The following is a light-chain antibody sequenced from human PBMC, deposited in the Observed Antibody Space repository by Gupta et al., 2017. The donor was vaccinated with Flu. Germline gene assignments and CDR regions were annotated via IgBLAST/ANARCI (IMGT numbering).Light chain of an antibody. Sequence: QSALTQPPSASGSPGQSLTISCTGTSSDVGGSKYVSWYQQHPGKAPKLIIYEVNKRPSGVPDRFSGSKSGNTASLTVSGLQAEDEADYYCSSYVGTNKIPFGTGTKVTVL. J-gene: IGLJ1*01. CDR2: EVN. CDR1: SSDVGGSKY. CDR3: SSYVGTNKIP. V-gene: IGLV2-8*01.